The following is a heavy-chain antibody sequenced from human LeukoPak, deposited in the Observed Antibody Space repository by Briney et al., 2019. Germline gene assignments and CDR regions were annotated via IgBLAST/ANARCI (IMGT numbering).Heavy chain of an antibody. CDR1: GYTFTSYD. D-gene: IGHD6-6*01. CDR2: INPSGGST. V-gene: IGHV1-46*01. J-gene: IGHJ4*02. CDR3: AREMSSSSLDY. Sequence: GTSVEVSCKASGYTFTSYDINWVRQATGQWLEWMGIINPSGGSTSYAQKFQGRVTMTRDTSTSTVYMELSSLRSEDTAVYYCAREMSSSSLDYWGQGTLVTVSS.